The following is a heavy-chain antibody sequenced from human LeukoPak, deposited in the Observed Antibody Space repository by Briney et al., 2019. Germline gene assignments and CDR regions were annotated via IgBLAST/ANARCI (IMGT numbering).Heavy chain of an antibody. CDR2: ISSTSAYI. Sequence: GGSPRLSCAGSGFALKSYSLSWVRQAPGKGLEWVSSISSTSAYIYYADSVKGRFTISRDNVDNVVYLQMNSLGAEDTAVYYCARGAPAARPKDGKYNWFDPWGQETLVTVSS. V-gene: IGHV3-21*01. CDR1: GFALKSYS. J-gene: IGHJ5*02. CDR3: ARGAPAARPKDGKYNWFDP. D-gene: IGHD6-6*01.